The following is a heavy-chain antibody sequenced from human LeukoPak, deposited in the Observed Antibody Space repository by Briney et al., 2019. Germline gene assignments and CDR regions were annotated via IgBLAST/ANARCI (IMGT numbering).Heavy chain of an antibody. CDR1: GYSISSGYY. CDR2: IYHSGST. V-gene: IGHV4-38-2*02. J-gene: IGHJ4*02. Sequence: SETLSLTCTVSGYSISSGYYWGWIRQPPGKGLEWIGSIYHSGSTYYNPSLKSRVTISVDTSKNQFSLKLSSVTAADTAVYYCARRFKGIAAAVYYFDYWGQGTLVTVSS. D-gene: IGHD6-13*01. CDR3: ARRFKGIAAAVYYFDY.